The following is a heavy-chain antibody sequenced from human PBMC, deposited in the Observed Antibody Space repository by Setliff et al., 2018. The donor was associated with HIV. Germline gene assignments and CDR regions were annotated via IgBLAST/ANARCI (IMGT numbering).Heavy chain of an antibody. D-gene: IGHD7-27*01. Sequence: ASVKVSCKASGYTFTTYVVHWVRQAPGQRLEWMGWINVGSVNTKYSQKFQGRVTITRDTSASTAYMELSSLRSEDTAVYYCAIEPLPGDFGDFWGQGTLVTVSS. CDR1: GYTFTTYV. CDR2: INVGSVNT. CDR3: AIEPLPGDFGDF. V-gene: IGHV1-3*01. J-gene: IGHJ4*02.